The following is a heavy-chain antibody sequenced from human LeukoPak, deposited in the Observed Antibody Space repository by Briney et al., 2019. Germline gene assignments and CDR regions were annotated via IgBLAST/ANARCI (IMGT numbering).Heavy chain of an antibody. V-gene: IGHV1-2*02. J-gene: IGHJ4*02. Sequence: ASVKVSCKASGYSFTGYYLHWVRQAPGQGLEWMGWINPSTGGTNNAQKFQGRVTMTRDTSINTAYMELSSLRPDDTAVYYCARGYYGSGTVDYWGQGTLVTVSS. CDR3: ARGYYGSGTVDY. CDR2: INPSTGGT. CDR1: GYSFTGYY. D-gene: IGHD3-10*01.